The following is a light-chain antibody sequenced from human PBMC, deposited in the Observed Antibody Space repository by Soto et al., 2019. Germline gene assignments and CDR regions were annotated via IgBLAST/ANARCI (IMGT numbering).Light chain of an antibody. CDR1: QSVSSNY. V-gene: IGKV3-20*01. CDR3: QQYSSSGFT. J-gene: IGKJ4*01. Sequence: IVLTQSPGTLCLSPGERATLSCRASQSVSSNYLAWYQQRPGQAPRLLIQAASTRATGIPDRFSGSGAGTDFTLTISRLEPEDFAVYYCQQYSSSGFTCGGGTTVEIK. CDR2: AAS.